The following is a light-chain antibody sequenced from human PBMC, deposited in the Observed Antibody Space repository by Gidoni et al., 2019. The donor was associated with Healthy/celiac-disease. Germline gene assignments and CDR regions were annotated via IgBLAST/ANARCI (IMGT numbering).Light chain of an antibody. CDR3: QQYYNWPMYT. CDR2: GAS. CDR1: QSVSSN. Sequence: ETLITQPPATLSASPGERATPSCRASQSVSSNLAWYQQTPGQAPRLLIYGASTRATGIPARFSGSGSGTEFTLTISSLQSEDFAVYYCQQYYNWPMYTFGQGTKLEIK. J-gene: IGKJ2*01. V-gene: IGKV3-15*01.